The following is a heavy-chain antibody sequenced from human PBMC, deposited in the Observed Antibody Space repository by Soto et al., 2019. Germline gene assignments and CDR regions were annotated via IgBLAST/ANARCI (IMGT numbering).Heavy chain of an antibody. D-gene: IGHD6-13*01. CDR2: INWNGGST. CDR3: ARDPTPGIAAAGNNWFDP. J-gene: IGHJ5*02. CDR1: GFTFDDYG. Sequence: EVQLVESGGGVVRPGGSLRLSCAASGFTFDDYGMSWVRQAPGKGLEWVSGINWNGGSTGYADSVKGRFTISRDNAKSSLYLQMNSLRAEDTALYYCARDPTPGIAAAGNNWFDPWGQGTLVTVSS. V-gene: IGHV3-20*04.